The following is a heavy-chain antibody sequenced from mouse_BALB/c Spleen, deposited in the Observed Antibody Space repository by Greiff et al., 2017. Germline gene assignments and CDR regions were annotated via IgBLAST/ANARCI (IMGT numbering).Heavy chain of an antibody. CDR3: ARWDYYGSREGCAY. Sequence: EVKVVESGGGLVQPGGSRKLSCAASGFTFSSFGMHWVRQAPEKGLEWVAYISSGSSTIYYADTVKGRFTISRDNPKNTLFLQMTSLRSEDTAMYYCARWDYYGSREGCAYWGQGTLVTVSA. D-gene: IGHD1-1*01. J-gene: IGHJ3*01. V-gene: IGHV5-17*02. CDR1: GFTFSSFG. CDR2: ISSGSSTI.